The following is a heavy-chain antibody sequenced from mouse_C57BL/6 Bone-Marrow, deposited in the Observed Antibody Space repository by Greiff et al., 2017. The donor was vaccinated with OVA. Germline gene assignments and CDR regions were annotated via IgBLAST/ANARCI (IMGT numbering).Heavy chain of an antibody. Sequence: EVQLQQSVAELVRPGASVKLSCTASGFNIKNTYMHWVKQRPEQGLEWIGRIDPANGNTKYAPKFQGKATITADTSSNTAYLQLSSLTSEDTAIYYCARSDYYGSSSYWYFDVWGTGTTVTVSS. CDR1: GFNIKNTY. D-gene: IGHD1-1*01. CDR3: ARSDYYGSSSYWYFDV. V-gene: IGHV14-3*01. J-gene: IGHJ1*03. CDR2: IDPANGNT.